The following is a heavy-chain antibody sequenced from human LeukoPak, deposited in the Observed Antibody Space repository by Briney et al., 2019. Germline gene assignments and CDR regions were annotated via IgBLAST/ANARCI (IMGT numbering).Heavy chain of an antibody. CDR1: GFTFSSYS. Sequence: GGSLRLSCGASGFTFSSYSMNWVRQAPGKGPEWVSSISSSSSYIYYADSVKGRFTISRDNAKNSLYLQMNSLRADDTAVYYCARDYTRGIAARPLNWFDPWGQGTLVTVCS. V-gene: IGHV3-21*06. J-gene: IGHJ5*02. D-gene: IGHD6-6*01. CDR3: ARDYTRGIAARPLNWFDP. CDR2: ISSSSSYI.